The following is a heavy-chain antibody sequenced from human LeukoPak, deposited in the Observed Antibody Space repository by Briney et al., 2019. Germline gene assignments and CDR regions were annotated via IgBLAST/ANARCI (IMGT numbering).Heavy chain of an antibody. CDR3: ARFPYDSSGYYYIFDY. V-gene: IGHV1-69*06. D-gene: IGHD3-22*01. J-gene: IGHJ4*02. CDR1: GGTFSSYA. CDR2: IIPIFGTA. Sequence: SVKVSCKASGGTFSSYAISWVRQAPGQGLEWMGGIIPIFGTANYAQKFQGRVTITADKSTSTAYMELSSLRSEDTAVYYCARFPYDSSGYYYIFDYWGQGTLVTVSS.